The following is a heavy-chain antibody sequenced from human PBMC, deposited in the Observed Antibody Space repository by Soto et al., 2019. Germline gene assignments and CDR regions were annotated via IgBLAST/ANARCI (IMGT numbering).Heavy chain of an antibody. Sequence: QVQLQESGPGLVKPSQTLSLTCTVSGGSISSGDYYWSWIRQPPGKGLEWIGYIYYSGSTYYNPSLKSRVTISVDTSKNQCSLQQSAVTDADAAVYYWARARLERGLHNWFDPWGQGTLVTVSS. CDR3: ARARLERGLHNWFDP. D-gene: IGHD1-1*01. J-gene: IGHJ5*02. CDR1: GGSISSGDYY. CDR2: IYYSGST. V-gene: IGHV4-30-4*01.